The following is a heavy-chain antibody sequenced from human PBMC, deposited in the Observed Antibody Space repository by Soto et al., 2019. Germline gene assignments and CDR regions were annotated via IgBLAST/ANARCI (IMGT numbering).Heavy chain of an antibody. CDR1: GFTFSNYG. J-gene: IGHJ5*02. CDR2: ISGSGGGI. V-gene: IGHV3-23*01. Sequence: EVQLLESGGGLVQPGGSLRVSCTASGFTFSNYGMSWVRQAPGKGLEWVSSISGSGGGIYYADSVRGRFTISRDNSKNTPYLQMNDLRVEDTAVYYCAKNPSLIVVEWFDPWGQGTLVTVSS. D-gene: IGHD2-15*01. CDR3: AKNPSLIVVEWFDP.